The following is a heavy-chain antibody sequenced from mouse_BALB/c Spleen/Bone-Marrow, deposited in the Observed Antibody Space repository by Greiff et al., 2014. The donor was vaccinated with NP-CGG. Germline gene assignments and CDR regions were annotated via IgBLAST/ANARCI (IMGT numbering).Heavy chain of an antibody. Sequence: EVQLQQSGPELVKPGASVKMSCKASGYSFTSFILHWVKMRPRQGLEWIGYINPYNDGTKYNEKFKGKAILTSDKSSSSANMELSSLTSEDSAVYYCARAMIYYYAMDYWGQGTSVTVSS. J-gene: IGHJ4*01. CDR2: INPYNDGT. V-gene: IGHV1-14*01. CDR3: ARAMIYYYAMDY. CDR1: GYSFTSFI. D-gene: IGHD2-4*01.